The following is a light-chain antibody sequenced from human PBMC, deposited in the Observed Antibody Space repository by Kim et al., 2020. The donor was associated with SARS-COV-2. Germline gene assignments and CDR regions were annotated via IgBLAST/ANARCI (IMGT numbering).Light chain of an antibody. V-gene: IGKV1-5*03. CDR2: EAS. J-gene: IGKJ2*01. CDR3: QQYNDYSAT. Sequence: DIQMTQSPSTLSASVGDSVTMTCRASQTISSRMARHQQKPGKVPTLLIYEASTLESGVPSRFSGSRSGTEFTLTISSLQPDDFATYYCQQYNDYSATFGQGTKLEIK. CDR1: QTISSR.